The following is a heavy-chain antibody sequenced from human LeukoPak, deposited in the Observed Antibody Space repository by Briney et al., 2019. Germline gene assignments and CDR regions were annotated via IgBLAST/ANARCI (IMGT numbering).Heavy chain of an antibody. Sequence: PGGSLRLSCAASGFTFSSYAMSWVRQAPGKGLEWVSAISGSGGSTYYADSVKGRFTISRDNSKNTLYLQMNSLRAEDTAVYYCAKVPLYDFWSGYLSCHFDYWGQGTLVTVSS. CDR3: AKVPLYDFWSGYLSCHFDY. V-gene: IGHV3-23*01. CDR1: GFTFSSYA. CDR2: ISGSGGST. D-gene: IGHD3-3*01. J-gene: IGHJ4*02.